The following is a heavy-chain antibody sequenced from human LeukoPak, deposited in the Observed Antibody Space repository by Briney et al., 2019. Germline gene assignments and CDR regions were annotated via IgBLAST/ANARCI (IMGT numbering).Heavy chain of an antibody. Sequence: ASVKVSCKASGGTFSSYAISWVRQAPGQGLEWMGGIIPIFGTANYAQKFQGRVTITADESTSTAYMELSSLRAEDTAVYYCARGGWELLREYFQHWGQGTLVTVSS. J-gene: IGHJ1*01. CDR2: IIPIFGTA. V-gene: IGHV1-69*13. CDR1: GGTFSSYA. CDR3: ARGGWELLREYFQH. D-gene: IGHD1-26*01.